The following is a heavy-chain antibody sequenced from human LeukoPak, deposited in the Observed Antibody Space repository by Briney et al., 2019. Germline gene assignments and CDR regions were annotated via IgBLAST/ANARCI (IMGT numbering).Heavy chain of an antibody. CDR2: INPNSGGT. Sequence: ASVKVSCKASGGTFSSCAISWVRQAPGQGLEWMGWINPNSGGTNYAQKFQGRVTMTRDTSISTAYMELSRLRSDDTAVYYCARLSSQRDYWGQGTLVTVSS. CDR3: ARLSSQRDY. J-gene: IGHJ4*02. CDR1: GGTFSSCA. V-gene: IGHV1-2*02.